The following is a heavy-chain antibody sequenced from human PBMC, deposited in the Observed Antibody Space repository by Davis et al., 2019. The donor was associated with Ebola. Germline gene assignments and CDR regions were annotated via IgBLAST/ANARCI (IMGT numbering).Heavy chain of an antibody. J-gene: IGHJ4*02. Sequence: PSETLSLTCAVSGGSISSGGYSWSWIRQPPGKGLEWIGYIYHSGSTYYNPSLKSRVTISVDTSKNQFSLKLSSVTAADTAVYYCALQQQLGVSDYWGQGTLVTVSS. CDR1: GGSISSGGYS. CDR2: IYHSGST. D-gene: IGHD6-13*01. V-gene: IGHV4-30-2*01. CDR3: ALQQQLGVSDY.